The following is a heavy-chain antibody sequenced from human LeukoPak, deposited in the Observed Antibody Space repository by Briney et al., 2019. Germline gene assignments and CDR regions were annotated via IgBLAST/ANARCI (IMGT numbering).Heavy chain of an antibody. J-gene: IGHJ4*02. D-gene: IGHD3-10*01. CDR1: GFTFSSYA. CDR3: ARLSPSSGCEDY. V-gene: IGHV4-59*01. Sequence: LRLSCAASGFTFSSYAMSWIRQPPGKGLEWIGYIYYSGSTKYNPSLESRVTISVDTSKNQFSLKLTSVNAADTAMYYCARLSPSSGCEDYWGQGTLVTVSS. CDR2: IYYSGST.